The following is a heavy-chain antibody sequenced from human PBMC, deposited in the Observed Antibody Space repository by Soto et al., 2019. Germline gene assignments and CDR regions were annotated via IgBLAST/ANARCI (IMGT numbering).Heavy chain of an antibody. V-gene: IGHV1-69*12. CDR2: ITPMFGTA. CDR3: AQTLGLAVAGPGRFDL. J-gene: IGHJ2*01. CDR1: GGTFSRYA. D-gene: IGHD6-19*01. Sequence: QVQLVQSGAEVKKYGSSVKVSCKASGGTFSRYAISWVRQAPGQGLEWMGGITPMFGTANYAQRFQGRATITADESTSTAYMQLSILRSDDTAVYYCAQTLGLAVAGPGRFDLWGRGTLVTVSS.